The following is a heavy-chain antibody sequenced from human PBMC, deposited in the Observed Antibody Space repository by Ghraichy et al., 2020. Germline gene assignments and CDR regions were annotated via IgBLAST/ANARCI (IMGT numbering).Heavy chain of an antibody. J-gene: IGHJ4*02. CDR1: GGSISSYY. Sequence: SETLSLTCTVSGGSISSYYWSWIRQPPGKGLEWIGYIYYSGSTNYNPSLKSRVTISVDTSKNQFSLKLSSVTAADTAVYYCARTVRSGDFDYWGQGTLVTVSS. V-gene: IGHV4-59*01. CDR3: ARTVRSGDFDY. D-gene: IGHD2-15*01. CDR2: IYYSGST.